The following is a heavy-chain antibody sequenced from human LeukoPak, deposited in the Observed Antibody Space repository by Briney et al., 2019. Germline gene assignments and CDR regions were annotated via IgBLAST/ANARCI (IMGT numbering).Heavy chain of an antibody. CDR1: GGSISSYY. Sequence: SETLSLTCTVSGGSISSYYWSWIRQPPGKGLEWIGYIYYSGSTNYNPSLKSRVTMSVDTSKNQFSLKLSSVTAADTAVYYCARHARDDFLTGYPFDYWGQGTLVTVSS. D-gene: IGHD3-9*01. J-gene: IGHJ4*02. CDR2: IYYSGST. CDR3: ARHARDDFLTGYPFDY. V-gene: IGHV4-59*08.